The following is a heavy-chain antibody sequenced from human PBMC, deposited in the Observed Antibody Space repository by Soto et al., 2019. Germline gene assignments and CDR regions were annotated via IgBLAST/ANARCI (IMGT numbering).Heavy chain of an antibody. CDR3: ARYLGYYASSGYFDY. D-gene: IGHD3-22*01. V-gene: IGHV3-11*01. CDR1: GFTFSDYQ. Sequence: GGSLRLSCAASGFTFSDYQMSWIRQAPGKGLEWVSYISSSGDITYYADSVKGRFTISRDNAKNSLYLQMNSLRAEDTAVYYCARYLGYYASSGYFDYWGQGTLVTSPQ. CDR2: ISSSGDIT. J-gene: IGHJ4*02.